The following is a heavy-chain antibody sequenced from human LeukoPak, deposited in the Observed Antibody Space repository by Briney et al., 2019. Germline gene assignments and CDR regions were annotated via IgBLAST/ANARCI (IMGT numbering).Heavy chain of an antibody. J-gene: IGHJ4*02. CDR2: IGIDSGNT. V-gene: IGHV3-48*01. CDR3: ARDYKYAFDN. Sequence: GSLRLSCAASGFTVSDYSMNWVRQAPGKGLEWISYIGIDSGNTNHADSVKGRFTISGDKAKNSLYLQKNSLRVEDTSVYYCARDYKYAFDNWGQGTLVTGSS. D-gene: IGHD5-24*01. CDR1: GFTVSDYS.